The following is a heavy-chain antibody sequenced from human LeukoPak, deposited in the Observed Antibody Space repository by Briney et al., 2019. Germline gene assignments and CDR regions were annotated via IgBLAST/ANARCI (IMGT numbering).Heavy chain of an antibody. D-gene: IGHD5-18*01. J-gene: IGHJ4*02. CDR1: GFTFSKYA. Sequence: GGSLRLSCAASGFTFSKYAMHWVRQAPGKGLEWVAFIRYDGSKKYYTDSVKGRLTISRDNSKNTLYLQMNSLRAEDTAVYYCAKDRAEYSYAHNGLDYWGQGTLVTVSS. CDR3: AKDRAEYSYAHNGLDY. V-gene: IGHV3-30*02. CDR2: IRYDGSKK.